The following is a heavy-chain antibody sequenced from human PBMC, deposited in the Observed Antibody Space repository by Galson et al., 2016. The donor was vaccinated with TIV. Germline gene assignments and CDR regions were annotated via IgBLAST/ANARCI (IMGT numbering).Heavy chain of an antibody. CDR3: ARGRGYSFGSGSSYFDY. CDR2: INPIFGTA. CDR1: GGTFSNFV. V-gene: IGHV1-69*06. J-gene: IGHJ4*02. D-gene: IGHD3-10*01. Sequence: SVKVSCKASGGTFSNFVISWVRQAPGQGLEWMGSINPIFGTANYAQKFQGRVTITADTSTSTFYMDLSSLRSEDTAIYYCARGRGYSFGSGSSYFDYWGQGSLVTVSS.